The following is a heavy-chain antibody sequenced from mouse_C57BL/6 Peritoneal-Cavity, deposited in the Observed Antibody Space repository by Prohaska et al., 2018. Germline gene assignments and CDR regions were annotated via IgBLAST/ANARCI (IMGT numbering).Heavy chain of an antibody. CDR1: GYTFIDYY. J-gene: IGHJ1*03. Sequence: QIQLQQSGPELVKPGASVKISCKASGYTFIDYYINWVKQRPGQGLEWIGWIYPGSGNTKYNEKFKGKATLTVDTSSSTAYMQLSSLTSEDSAVYFCARNSGSYYGSSDWYFDAWGTGTTVTVSS. CDR2: IYPGSGNT. D-gene: IGHD1-1*01. V-gene: IGHV1-84*01. CDR3: ARNSGSYYGSSDWYFDA.